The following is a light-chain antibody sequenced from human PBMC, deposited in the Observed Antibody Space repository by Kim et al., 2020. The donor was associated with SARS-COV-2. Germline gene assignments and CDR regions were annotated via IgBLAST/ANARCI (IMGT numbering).Light chain of an antibody. J-gene: IGKJ4*01. CDR3: QQHNNWPLT. V-gene: IGKV3-15*01. CDR2: SAS. Sequence: EIVMTQSPATLSVSLGERVTLSCTASESVRTFLAWYQQKPGQAPRLLIYSASTRATGIPARFSGSGSGTDFTVTISSLQAEDAAVYYCQQHNNWPLTFGGGTKVDIK. CDR1: ESVRTF.